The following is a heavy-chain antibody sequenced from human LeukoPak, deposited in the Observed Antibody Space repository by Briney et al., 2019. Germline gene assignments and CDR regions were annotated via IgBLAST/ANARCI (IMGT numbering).Heavy chain of an antibody. CDR1: GFTFSSYG. CDR3: ASEYYDTF. CDR2: IRYDGSNK. Sequence: GGSLRLSCAASGFTFSSYGMHWVRQAPGKGLEWVAFIRYDGSNKYYADSVKGRFTISRDNSKNTLYLQMNSLRAEDTAVYYCASEYYDTFWGQGTLVTVSS. V-gene: IGHV3-30*02. D-gene: IGHD3-9*01. J-gene: IGHJ4*02.